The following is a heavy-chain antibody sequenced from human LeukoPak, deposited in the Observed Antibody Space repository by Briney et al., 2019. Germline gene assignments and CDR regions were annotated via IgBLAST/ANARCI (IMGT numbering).Heavy chain of an antibody. J-gene: IGHJ4*02. CDR1: GGSFSGYY. CDR3: AKLPGRAADY. V-gene: IGHV4-34*10. Sequence: SETLSLTCAVYGGSFSGYYWSWIRQPPGKGLEWIGEINHSGSTNYNPSLKGRFTISRDNSKNTLYLQMNSLRAEDTAVYYCAKLPGRAADYWGQGTLVTVSS. CDR2: INHSGST.